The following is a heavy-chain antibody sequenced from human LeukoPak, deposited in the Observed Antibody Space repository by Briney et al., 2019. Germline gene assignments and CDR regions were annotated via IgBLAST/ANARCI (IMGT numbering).Heavy chain of an antibody. V-gene: IGHV1-2*02. Sequence: ASVKVSCKASGYTFTFYYMHWVRQAPGQGQEWMGWINPNSGGTNYAQKFQGRVTMTRDTSISTAYMELSRLRSDDTAVYYCARDQAYCSSTSCRYYFDYWGQGTLVTVSS. CDR3: ARDQAYCSSTSCRYYFDY. J-gene: IGHJ4*02. CDR1: GYTFTFYY. CDR2: INPNSGGT. D-gene: IGHD2-2*01.